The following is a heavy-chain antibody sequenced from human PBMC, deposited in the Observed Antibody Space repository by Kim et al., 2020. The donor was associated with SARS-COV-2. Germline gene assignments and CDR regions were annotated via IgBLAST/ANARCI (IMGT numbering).Heavy chain of an antibody. CDR3: AHRSSLKGVFDI. CDR1: GFLLTSSGVG. V-gene: IGHV2-5*02. CDR2: LYLDDDN. D-gene: IGHD2-8*01. Sequence: SGPTLVNPTQTLTLTCTCSGFLLTSSGVGVGWIRQPPGKALEWLALLYLDDDNRYSPSLKNRLTITKDTSKNQVLFTVTNMDPMDTATYYCAHRSSLKGVFDIWGQGTMVTVSS. J-gene: IGHJ3*02.